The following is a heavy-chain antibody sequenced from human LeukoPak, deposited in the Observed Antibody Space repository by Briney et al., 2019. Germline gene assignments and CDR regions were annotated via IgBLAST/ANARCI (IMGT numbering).Heavy chain of an antibody. V-gene: IGHV3-20*04. CDR1: GLTLSSYE. Sequence: GGSLRLSCAASGLTLSSYEMNWVRQAPGKGLEWVSGINWSGGSTGYADSVKGRFTISRDNAKNSLYLQMNSLIAEDTALYFCARNYYDSSGTFDYWSQGTLVTVSS. CDR3: ARNYYDSSGTFDY. J-gene: IGHJ4*02. D-gene: IGHD3-22*01. CDR2: INWSGGST.